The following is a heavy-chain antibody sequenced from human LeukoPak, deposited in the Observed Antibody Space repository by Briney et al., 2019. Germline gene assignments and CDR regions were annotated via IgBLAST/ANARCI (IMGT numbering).Heavy chain of an antibody. CDR3: ARAVDFWSDMDV. Sequence: KPSETLSLTCAVYGGSFSGYYWSWIRQPPGKGLEWIGEINHSGSTNYNPSLKSRVTISVDTSKNQFSLKLSSVTAADTAVYYCARAVDFWSDMDVWGKGTTVTVSS. V-gene: IGHV4-34*01. J-gene: IGHJ6*03. CDR1: GGSFSGYY. CDR2: INHSGST. D-gene: IGHD3-3*01.